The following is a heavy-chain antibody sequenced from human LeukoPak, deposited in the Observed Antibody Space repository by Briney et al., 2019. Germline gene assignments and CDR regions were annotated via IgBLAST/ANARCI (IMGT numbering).Heavy chain of an antibody. CDR2: IYYSGST. CDR3: ARDSSPAALPYMDA. Sequence: SETLSLTCTVSGGSISSSSYYWGWIRQPPGKGLEWIGSIYYSGSTYYNPSLKSRVTISVDTSKNQFSLKLSSVTAADTAVYYCARDSSPAALPYMDAWGKGTTVTVSS. CDR1: GGSISSSSYY. D-gene: IGHD2-2*01. V-gene: IGHV4-39*02. J-gene: IGHJ6*03.